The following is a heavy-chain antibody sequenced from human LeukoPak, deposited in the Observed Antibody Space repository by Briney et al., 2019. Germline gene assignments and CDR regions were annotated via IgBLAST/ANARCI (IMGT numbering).Heavy chain of an antibody. J-gene: IGHJ3*02. CDR1: GYTFTSYG. Sequence: ASVKVSCKASGYTFTSYGISWVRQAPGQGHEWMGWISAYNGNTNYAQKLQGRVTMTTDTSTSTAYMELRSLRSDDTAVYYCARDLYYYDSSGKNAFDIWGQGTMVTVSS. V-gene: IGHV1-18*01. CDR3: ARDLYYYDSSGKNAFDI. D-gene: IGHD3-22*01. CDR2: ISAYNGNT.